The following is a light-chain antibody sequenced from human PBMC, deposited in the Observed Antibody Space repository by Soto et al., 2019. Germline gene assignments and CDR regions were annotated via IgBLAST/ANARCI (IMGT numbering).Light chain of an antibody. CDR1: QDINTY. CDR3: QKRKSYPIT. Sequence: DIQLTQSPSFLSASVGDRVTITCRASQDINTYLAWYQQKPGKAPKLLIFAASTLQNGVPSRFSGCGSGTEFIVKITSLQPEDFATYYEQKRKSYPITFCQGTRLEIK. J-gene: IGKJ5*01. CDR2: AAS. V-gene: IGKV1-9*01.